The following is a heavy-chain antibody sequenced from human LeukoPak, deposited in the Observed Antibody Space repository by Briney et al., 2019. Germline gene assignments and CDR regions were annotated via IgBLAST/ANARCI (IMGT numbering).Heavy chain of an antibody. J-gene: IGHJ3*02. CDR2: ISGSGGGT. Sequence: GASLRLSCAASGFTFSSYAMSWVRQAPGKGLEWVSTISGSGGGTYYADSVKGRFTISRDNSKNTLYLKMNSLRAEDTAVYYCAKVLRLDAFDIWGQGTMVTVSS. CDR1: GFTFSSYA. CDR3: AKVLRLDAFDI. V-gene: IGHV3-23*01. D-gene: IGHD3-3*01.